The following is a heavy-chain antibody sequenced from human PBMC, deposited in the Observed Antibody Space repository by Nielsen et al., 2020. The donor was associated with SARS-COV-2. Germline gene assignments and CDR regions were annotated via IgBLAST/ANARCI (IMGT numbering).Heavy chain of an antibody. V-gene: IGHV3-21*01. D-gene: IGHD1-26*01. Sequence: GESLKISCAASGFTFSSYSMNWVRQAPGKGLELVSSISSSSSYIYYADSVKGRFTISRDNAKNSLYLQMNSLRAEDTAVYYCARDSGSYYVGFCDYWGQGTLVTVSS. J-gene: IGHJ4*02. CDR2: ISSSSSYI. CDR1: GFTFSSYS. CDR3: ARDSGSYYVGFCDY.